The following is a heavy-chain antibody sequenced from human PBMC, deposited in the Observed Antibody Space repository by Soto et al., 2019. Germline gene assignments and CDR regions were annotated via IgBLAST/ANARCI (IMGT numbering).Heavy chain of an antibody. CDR2: ISSSSSYI. V-gene: IGHV3-21*01. Sequence: GGSLRLSCAASGFTFSSYSMNWVRQAPGKGLEWVSSISSSSSYIYYADSVKGRFTISRDNAKNSLYLQMNSLRAEDTAVYYCARGRHRGYYDFWSGYSCVLDYWGQGTLVTVSS. D-gene: IGHD3-3*01. CDR3: ARGRHRGYYDFWSGYSCVLDY. CDR1: GFTFSSYS. J-gene: IGHJ4*02.